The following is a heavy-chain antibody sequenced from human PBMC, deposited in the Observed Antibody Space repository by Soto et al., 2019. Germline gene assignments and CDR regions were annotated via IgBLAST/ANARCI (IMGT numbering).Heavy chain of an antibody. CDR3: ARSRFRSSTSSYNWFDP. CDR1: DGSISSGGYY. Sequence: SETLSLTCTVSDGSISSGGYYWSWIRQHPGKGLEWIGYIYYSGSTYYNPSLKSRVTISVDTSKNQFSLKLSSVTAADTAVYYCARSRFRSSTSSYNWFDPWGQGTLVTVSS. CDR2: IYYSGST. V-gene: IGHV4-31*03. J-gene: IGHJ5*02. D-gene: IGHD2-2*01.